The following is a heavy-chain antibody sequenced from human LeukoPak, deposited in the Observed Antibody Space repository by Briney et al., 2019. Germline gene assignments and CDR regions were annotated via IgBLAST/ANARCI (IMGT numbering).Heavy chain of an antibody. CDR3: AKDNNWNDGPFDY. Sequence: PGGSLRLSCAASGFTFSSYAMSWVRQAPGKGLEWVSGISWNSGSIGYADSVKGRFTISRDNAKNSLYLQMNSLRAEDTALYYCAKDNNWNDGPFDYWGQGTLVTVSS. J-gene: IGHJ4*02. D-gene: IGHD1-20*01. CDR1: GFTFSSYA. CDR2: ISWNSGSI. V-gene: IGHV3-9*01.